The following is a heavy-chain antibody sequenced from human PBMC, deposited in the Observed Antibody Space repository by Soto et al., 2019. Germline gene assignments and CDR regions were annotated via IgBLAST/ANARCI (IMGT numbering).Heavy chain of an antibody. Sequence: PGESLKISCRGFGYSFTSYWIAWVRQMPGKGLECMGIIYPGDSDTRYSPSFQGQVTISADTSISTAYLQWSSLKASDTAIYYCARRLTVATRGGVYTTSLGMDVWGQGTTVTVSS. CDR3: ARRLTVATRGGVYTTSLGMDV. V-gene: IGHV5-51*01. J-gene: IGHJ6*02. CDR2: IYPGDSDT. D-gene: IGHD5-12*01. CDR1: GYSFTSYW.